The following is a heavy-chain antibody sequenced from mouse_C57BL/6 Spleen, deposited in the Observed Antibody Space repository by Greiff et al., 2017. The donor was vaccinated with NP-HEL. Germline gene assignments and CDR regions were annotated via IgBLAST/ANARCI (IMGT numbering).Heavy chain of an antibody. V-gene: IGHV3-6*01. CDR1: GYSITSGYY. J-gene: IGHJ3*01. D-gene: IGHD4-1*01. CDR3: ARERELGQAWFAY. CDR2: ISYDGSN. Sequence: EVQLVESGPGLVKPSQSLSLTCSVTGYSITSGYYWNWIRQFPGNKLEWMGYISYDGSNNYNPSLKNRISITRYTSKNQFFLKLNSVTTEDTATYYCARERELGQAWFAYWGQGTLVTVSA.